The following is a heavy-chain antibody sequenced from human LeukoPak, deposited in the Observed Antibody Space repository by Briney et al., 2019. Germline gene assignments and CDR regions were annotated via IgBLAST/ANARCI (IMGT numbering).Heavy chain of an antibody. D-gene: IGHD6-6*01. CDR2: IYYSGST. Sequence: PSETLSLTCTVSGGSISSSSYYWVWIRQPPGKGLEWIGSIYYSGSTYSNPSLKSLVTISVDTSRNQFSLKLSSVTAADTAVYYCARHQSSSPDNWFDPWGQGTLVTVSS. CDR3: ARHQSSSPDNWFDP. CDR1: GGSISSSSYY. V-gene: IGHV4-39*01. J-gene: IGHJ5*02.